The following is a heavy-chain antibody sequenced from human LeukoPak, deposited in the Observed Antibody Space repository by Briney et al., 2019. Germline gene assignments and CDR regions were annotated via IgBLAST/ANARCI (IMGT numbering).Heavy chain of an antibody. V-gene: IGHV4-39*07. J-gene: IGHJ3*02. D-gene: IGHD2-15*01. CDR1: GGSIRSSSYY. CDR3: AREGSRGAFDI. CDR2: IYYSGST. Sequence: SETLSLTCTVSGGSIRSSSYYWGWIRQPPGKGLEWIGSIYYSGSTYYNPSLKSRVTISVDTSKNQFSLKLSSVTAADTAVYYCAREGSRGAFDIWGQGTMVTVSS.